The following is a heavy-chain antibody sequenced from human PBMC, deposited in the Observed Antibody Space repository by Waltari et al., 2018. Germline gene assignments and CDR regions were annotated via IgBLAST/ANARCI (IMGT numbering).Heavy chain of an antibody. V-gene: IGHV4-34*01. CDR3: ASGNSYYYDSSGYYFDY. CDR1: GGSFSGYY. CDR2: INHSGST. Sequence: QVQLQQWGAGLLTPSETLSLTCAVYGGSFSGYYWSWIRQPPGKGLEWIGEINHSGSTNYNPSLKSRVTISVDTSKNQFSLKLSSVTAADTAVYYCASGNSYYYDSSGYYFDYWGQGTLVTVSS. D-gene: IGHD3-22*01. J-gene: IGHJ4*02.